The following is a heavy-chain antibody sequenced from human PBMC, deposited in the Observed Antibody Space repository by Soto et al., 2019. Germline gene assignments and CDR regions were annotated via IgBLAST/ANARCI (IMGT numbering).Heavy chain of an antibody. CDR3: AKDIVVVPAAPTDAFDI. Sequence: GGSLRLSCAASGVTFSNYGMHWVRQDQGKGLEWVAVIWYDGSNKYYADSVKGRFTISRDNSKNTLYLQMNSLRAEDTAVYYCAKDIVVVPAAPTDAFDIWGQGTMVTVSS. V-gene: IGHV3-33*06. CDR1: GVTFSNYG. CDR2: IWYDGSNK. J-gene: IGHJ3*02. D-gene: IGHD2-2*01.